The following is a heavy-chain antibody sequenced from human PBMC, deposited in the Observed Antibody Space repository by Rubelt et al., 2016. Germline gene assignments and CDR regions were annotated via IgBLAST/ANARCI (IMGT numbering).Heavy chain of an antibody. CDR2: IWYDGSDE. V-gene: IGHV3-33*08. CDR3: TFFDY. J-gene: IGHJ4*02. CDR1: GFTFSSHW. Sequence: VQLVESGGGLVQPGGSLRLSCEGSGFTFSSHWMHWVRQVPGKGLEWVAVIWYDGSDEYYAASVKGRLTSARDNSKNMLYLQMNNLRGEDTARYYCTFFDYWGQGTLVTVSS.